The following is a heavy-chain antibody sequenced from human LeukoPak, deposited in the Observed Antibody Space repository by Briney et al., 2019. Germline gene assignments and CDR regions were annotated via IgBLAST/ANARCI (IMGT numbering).Heavy chain of an antibody. CDR3: ARESRLFDSGGYSVFAAFDI. D-gene: IGHD3-22*01. CDR1: GGTFSSYA. V-gene: IGHV1-69*13. CDR2: FIPTYGAT. J-gene: IGHJ3*02. Sequence: SVKVSCKASGGTFSSYAISWVRQAPGQGLEWMGQFIPTYGATNYAHRFEDRVTLTSDESTSTVSMELGSLRSDDTAMYYCARESRLFDSGGYSVFAAFDIWGQGTLVTVSS.